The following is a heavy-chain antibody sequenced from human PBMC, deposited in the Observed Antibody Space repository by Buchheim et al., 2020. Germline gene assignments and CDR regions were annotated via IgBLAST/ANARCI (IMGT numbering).Heavy chain of an antibody. V-gene: IGHV4-34*01. CDR2: INHSGIT. D-gene: IGHD3-3*01. J-gene: IGHJ4*02. Sequence: QVQLQQWGAGLLKPSETLSLTCAVYGGSFSAYYWSWIRQPPGKGLEWIGEINHSGITNYNPSPKSRVTISVDTSKNQFSLKLSSVTAADTAVYYCASLRRRYDFWSGPGYWGQGTL. CDR1: GGSFSAYY. CDR3: ASLRRRYDFWSGPGY.